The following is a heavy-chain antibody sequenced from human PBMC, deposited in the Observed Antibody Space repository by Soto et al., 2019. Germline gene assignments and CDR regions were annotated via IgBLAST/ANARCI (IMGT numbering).Heavy chain of an antibody. CDR3: ARGSTDSYPGSRIFYF. Sequence: GGSLRRSFFSSFLPFGSRAMSLVLPSPGEVLDFFSTITANGVDTKSADSVRGRFTISRDNSKNTLYLQMSSLRAEDSAVYYCARGSTDSYPGSRIFYFWGRGTLVTVSS. J-gene: IGHJ4*02. D-gene: IGHD3-10*01. V-gene: IGHV3-23*01. CDR2: ITANGVDT. CDR1: FLPFGSRA.